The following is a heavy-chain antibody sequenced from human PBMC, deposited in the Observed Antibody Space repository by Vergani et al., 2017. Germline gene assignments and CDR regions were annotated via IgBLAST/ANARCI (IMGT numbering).Heavy chain of an antibody. CDR2: IYDSGDT. CDR1: GDSMNTYY. CDR3: ARAGRGFDY. J-gene: IGHJ4*02. Sequence: QVQLQESGPGLVKPSETLSLTCSVSGDSMNTYYWTWIRQPPGKGLEWIGYIYDSGDTKYNPSLKSRVTMSLDTSKNQFSLKLSSVTAADTAVYYCARAGRGFDYWGQGTLVTVSS. D-gene: IGHD3-10*01. V-gene: IGHV4-59*08.